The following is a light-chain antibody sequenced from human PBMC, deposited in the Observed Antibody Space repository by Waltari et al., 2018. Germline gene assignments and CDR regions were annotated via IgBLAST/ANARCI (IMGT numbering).Light chain of an antibody. CDR2: SAS. V-gene: IGKV3-20*01. CDR3: QQFHTSPRT. CDR1: QSVSNNF. J-gene: IGKJ4*01. Sequence: EIVLTQSPGTLSLSPGARATLSCRASQSVSNNFLAWYQQRPGQNPRLLIYSASRRAPGIPGSFSGSGSGTDFTLTITRLEPEDAAVYYCQQFHTSPRTFGGGTKVEVK.